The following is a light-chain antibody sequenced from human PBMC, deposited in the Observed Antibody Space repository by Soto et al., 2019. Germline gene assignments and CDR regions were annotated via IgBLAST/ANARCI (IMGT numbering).Light chain of an antibody. J-gene: IGKJ1*01. CDR3: QHYGNSLCT. CDR1: QSVTTSF. CDR2: GAS. V-gene: IGKV3-20*01. Sequence: EIMLTQSPGTLSLSPGERATLSCRASQSVTTSFLAWYQQKPGQAPRLLIYGASRRATGIADRFSGSGSGTDFTLTISRLEPNDVAMHLCQHYGNSLCTFGQGTKVEIK.